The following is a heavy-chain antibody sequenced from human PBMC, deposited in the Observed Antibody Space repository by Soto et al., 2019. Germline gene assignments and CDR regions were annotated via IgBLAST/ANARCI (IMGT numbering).Heavy chain of an antibody. CDR2: ISGSGGST. D-gene: IGHD4-4*01. CDR1: GFTFSSYA. Sequence: PVESLIISCASSGFTFSSYAMSWVRQAPGKGLEWVSAISGSGGSTYYADSVKGRFTISRDNSKNTLYLQMNSLRAEDTAVYYCAKHRLGNYLWFDPWGQGTLVTVSS. CDR3: AKHRLGNYLWFDP. J-gene: IGHJ5*02. V-gene: IGHV3-23*01.